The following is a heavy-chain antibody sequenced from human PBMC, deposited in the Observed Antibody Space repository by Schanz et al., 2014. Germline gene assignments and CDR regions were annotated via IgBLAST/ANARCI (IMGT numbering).Heavy chain of an antibody. CDR2: INHSGST. V-gene: IGHV4-34*01. D-gene: IGHD3-10*01. CDR3: ASRRRMGISMVRGILKGWFDP. Sequence: QVQLQQWGAGLLKPSETLSLTCAVYGGSFSDYYWSWIRQPPGKGLEWIGEINHSGSTNYNPSLKSQFTISLDTSKNKFSLNLTSVTAADTAVYYCASRRRMGISMVRGILKGWFDPWGQGTLVTVSS. CDR1: GGSFSDYY. J-gene: IGHJ5*02.